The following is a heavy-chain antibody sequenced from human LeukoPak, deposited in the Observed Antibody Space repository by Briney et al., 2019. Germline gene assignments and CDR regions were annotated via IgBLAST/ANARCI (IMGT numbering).Heavy chain of an antibody. CDR2: ISYDGSNK. CDR3: ARDPLY. CDR1: GFTFSSYA. Sequence: PGGSLRLSCAASGFTFSSYAMRWVRQAPGKGLEWVAVISYDGSNKYYADSVKGRFTISRDNSKNTLYLQMNSLRAEDTAVYYCARDPLYWGQGTLVTVSS. V-gene: IGHV3-30*01. J-gene: IGHJ4*02.